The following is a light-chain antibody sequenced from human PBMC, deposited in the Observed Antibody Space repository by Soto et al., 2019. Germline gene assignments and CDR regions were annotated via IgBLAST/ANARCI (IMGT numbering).Light chain of an antibody. CDR1: DSNSGSNY. Sequence: HSVLTHPPSVSGTPGQRVTISCSGSDSNSGSNYVYWYQQFPGTAPKLLIYSNIQRPSGVPARFSGSKSGTTAYLAISGLRSEDEADYYCAAWDNSLNGRVFGGGTKLTVL. CDR3: AAWDNSLNGRV. V-gene: IGLV1-47*02. J-gene: IGLJ3*02. CDR2: SNI.